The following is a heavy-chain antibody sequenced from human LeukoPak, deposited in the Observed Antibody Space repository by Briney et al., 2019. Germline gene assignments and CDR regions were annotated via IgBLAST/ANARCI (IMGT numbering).Heavy chain of an antibody. Sequence: GGSLRLSCAASGFTVSSNYMSWVRQAPGKGLEWVSGIYSGGSTYYADSVKGRFTISRDNYKNTLYLQMNSLRSEDTAVYYCAREEIEYSQHWGQGTLVTVSS. J-gene: IGHJ1*01. CDR3: AREEIEYSQH. V-gene: IGHV3-66*01. CDR1: GFTVSSNY. CDR2: IYSGGST.